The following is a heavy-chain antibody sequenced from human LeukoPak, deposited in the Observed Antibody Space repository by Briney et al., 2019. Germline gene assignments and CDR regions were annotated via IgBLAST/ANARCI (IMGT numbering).Heavy chain of an antibody. J-gene: IGHJ4*02. Sequence: PSETLSLTCAVYGGSFSGYYWSWIRQPPGKGLEWIGEINHSGSTSYNPSLKSRVTISVDTSKNQFSLKLSSVTAADTAVYYCGRGRWEVTEWGQGTLVTVSS. CDR3: GRGRWEVTE. D-gene: IGHD1-26*01. CDR1: GGSFSGYY. V-gene: IGHV4-34*01. CDR2: INHSGST.